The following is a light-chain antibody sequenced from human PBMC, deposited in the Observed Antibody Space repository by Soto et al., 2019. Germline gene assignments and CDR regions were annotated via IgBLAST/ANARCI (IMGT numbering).Light chain of an antibody. Sequence: DILKIECPSTMYEYVGDRVTITCRASQGISSWLAWYQKKPGKAPNLLIYAASSLQSGVPSRFSGSESGTDFTLTISSLQPEDCAIYFCQQANSFPVTFGQGTRHE. CDR1: QGISSW. V-gene: IGKV1-12*01. CDR3: QQANSFPVT. J-gene: IGKJ5*01. CDR2: AAS.